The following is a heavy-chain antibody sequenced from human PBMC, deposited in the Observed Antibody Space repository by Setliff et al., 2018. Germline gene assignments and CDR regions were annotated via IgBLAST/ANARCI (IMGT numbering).Heavy chain of an antibody. D-gene: IGHD1-7*01. CDR2: ISSNSNYI. V-gene: IGHV3-21*01. J-gene: IGHJ4*02. CDR3: ARGSLSGTTYPSDY. CDR1: GFNLHVYT. Sequence: TGGSLRLSCVASGFNLHVYTMEWVRQAPGRGLDWVSSISSNSNYIYTADSPKGRLTVSRDNAKNSLYLQLDSLTADDTAVYYCARGSLSGTTYPSDYWGQGTLVTVSS.